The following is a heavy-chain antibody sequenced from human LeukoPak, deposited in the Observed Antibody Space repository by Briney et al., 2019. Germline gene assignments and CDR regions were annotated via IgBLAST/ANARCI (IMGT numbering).Heavy chain of an antibody. J-gene: IGHJ4*02. CDR3: ARDQYCSGSSCYPYFEH. Sequence: ASVKVSCKASGYTFTGYYMHWVRQAPGQGLEWMGWINPNSGGTNYAQKFQGRVTMTKDTSISTAYLELSRLRSDDTAVYYCARDQYCSGSSCYPYFEHWGQGTLVTVSS. D-gene: IGHD2-2*01. CDR1: GYTFTGYY. CDR2: INPNSGGT. V-gene: IGHV1-2*02.